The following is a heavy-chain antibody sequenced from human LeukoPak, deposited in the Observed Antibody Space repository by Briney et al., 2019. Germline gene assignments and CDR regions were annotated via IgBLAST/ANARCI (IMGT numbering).Heavy chain of an antibody. CDR3: ARDVQWLPYYYGMDV. D-gene: IGHD6-19*01. CDR1: GYTFTSYY. CDR2: INPNSGGT. Sequence: ASVKVSCKASGYTFTSYYMHWVRQAPGQGLEWMGWINPNSGGTNYAQKFQGRVTMTRDTSISTAYMELSRLRSDDTAVYYCARDVQWLPYYYGMDVWGQGTTVTVSS. V-gene: IGHV1-2*02. J-gene: IGHJ6*02.